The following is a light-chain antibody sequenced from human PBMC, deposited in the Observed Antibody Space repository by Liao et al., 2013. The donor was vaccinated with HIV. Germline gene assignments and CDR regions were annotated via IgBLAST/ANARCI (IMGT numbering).Light chain of an antibody. CDR2: KDS. V-gene: IGLV3-25*03. J-gene: IGLJ2*01. CDR1: ALPKQY. CDR3: QSADSSGTYRL. Sequence: SYELTQPSSVSVSPGQTARITCSGDALPKQYAYWYQQKPGQAPMLVIYKDSERPSGIPERFSGSSSGTTVTLTISGVQAEDEADYYCQSADSSGTYRLFGGGTKLTVL.